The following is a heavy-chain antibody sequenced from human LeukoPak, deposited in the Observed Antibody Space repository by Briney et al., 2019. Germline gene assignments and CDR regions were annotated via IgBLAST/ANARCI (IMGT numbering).Heavy chain of an antibody. D-gene: IGHD5-12*01. Sequence: PGRSLRLSCAASGFTFSSYGMHWVRQAPGKGLEWVAVISYDGSNKYYADSVKGRFTISRDNSKNTLYLQMNSLRAEDTAVYYCAKDFGTQSGYDKPNPWGQGTLVTASS. CDR2: ISYDGSNK. J-gene: IGHJ5*02. CDR1: GFTFSSYG. V-gene: IGHV3-30*18. CDR3: AKDFGTQSGYDKPNP.